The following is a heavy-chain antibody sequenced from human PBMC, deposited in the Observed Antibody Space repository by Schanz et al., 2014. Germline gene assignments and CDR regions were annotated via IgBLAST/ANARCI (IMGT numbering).Heavy chain of an antibody. CDR3: ARSRGFDSIFDF. V-gene: IGHV3-48*01. CDR1: GFTVRTFA. D-gene: IGHD5-12*01. CDR2: ISSSGTSI. Sequence: EVQVLESGEGLVEAGGSLRLSCAASGFTVRTFAMNWVRQTPGKGLEWVSFISSSGTSIYYADSVKGRFTISRDNAKNSLYLQMNSLRAEDTAVYYCARSRGFDSIFDFWGRGTLVTVSS. J-gene: IGHJ4*02.